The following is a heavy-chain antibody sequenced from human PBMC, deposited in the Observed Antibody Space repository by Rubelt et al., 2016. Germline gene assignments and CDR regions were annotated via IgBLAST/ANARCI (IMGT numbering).Heavy chain of an antibody. CDR2: IYYGGTT. CDR1: GGSVISGYY. D-gene: IGHD1-1*01. J-gene: IGHJ5*02. V-gene: IGHV4-39*01. CDR3: ARLRWNDFWFDP. Sequence: QVQLQESGPGLVKPPETLSLTCTVSGGSVISGYYWGWIRQPPGKGLEWIGCIYYGGTTHYKPSLESRVTISVDTSKNQFSLKLSSVPAADTAVYYCARLRWNDFWFDPWGQGTLVTVSS.